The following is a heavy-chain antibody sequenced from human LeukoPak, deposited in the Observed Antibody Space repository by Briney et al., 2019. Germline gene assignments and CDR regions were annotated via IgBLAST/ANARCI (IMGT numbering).Heavy chain of an antibody. D-gene: IGHD2-2*01. CDR3: ARDYQPLLYYMDV. CDR1: GFTFSSYW. V-gene: IGHV3-7*01. J-gene: IGHJ6*03. Sequence: GGSLRLSCAASGFTFSSYWMSWVRQAPGKGLEWVANIKQDGSEKYYVDSMKGRFTISRDNAKNSLYLQMNSLRAEDTAVYYCARDYQPLLYYMDVWGKGTTVTVSS. CDR2: IKQDGSEK.